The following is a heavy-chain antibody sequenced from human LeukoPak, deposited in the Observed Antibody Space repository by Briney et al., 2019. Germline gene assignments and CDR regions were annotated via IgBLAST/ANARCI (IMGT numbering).Heavy chain of an antibody. CDR2: ISGSGGST. CDR3: AKDLEEYQRILKYYFDY. Sequence: PGGSLRLSCAASGFTFSSYGMSWVRQAPGKGLEWVSAISGSGGSTYYADSVKGRFTISRDNSKNTLYLQMNSLRAEDTAVYYCAKDLEEYQRILKYYFDYWGQGTLVTVSS. D-gene: IGHD2-2*01. J-gene: IGHJ4*02. CDR1: GFTFSSYG. V-gene: IGHV3-23*01.